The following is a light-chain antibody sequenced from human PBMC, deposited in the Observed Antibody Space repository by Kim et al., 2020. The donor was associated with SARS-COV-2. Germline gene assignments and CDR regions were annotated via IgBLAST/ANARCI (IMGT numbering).Light chain of an antibody. CDR3: QSYDSSLSFYV. CDR2: GNS. Sequence: QRVTISCTGSSSNIGAGYDVHWYQQLPGTAPKVLIYGNSNRPSGVPDRFSGSKSGTSASLVITGLQAEDEADYYCQSYDSSLSFYVFGTGTKVTVL. V-gene: IGLV1-40*01. CDR1: SSNIGAGYD. J-gene: IGLJ1*01.